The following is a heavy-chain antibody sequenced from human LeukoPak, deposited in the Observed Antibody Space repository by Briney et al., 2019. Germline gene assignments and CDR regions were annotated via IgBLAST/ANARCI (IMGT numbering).Heavy chain of an antibody. Sequence: PGGSLRLSCAASGFTFSNFTMNWVRQAPGKGLEWASSISSSSSYIYYADSVKGRFTISRDNAKNSLYLQMNSLRAEDTAVYYCARLAQHRYYYDTSAYRYYFDYWGQGTLVTVSS. V-gene: IGHV3-21*01. CDR3: ARLAQHRYYYDTSAYRYYFDY. J-gene: IGHJ4*02. CDR1: GFTFSNFT. CDR2: ISSSSSYI. D-gene: IGHD3-22*01.